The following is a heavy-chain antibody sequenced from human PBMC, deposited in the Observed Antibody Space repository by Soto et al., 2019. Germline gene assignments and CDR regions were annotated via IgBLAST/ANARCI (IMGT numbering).Heavy chain of an antibody. J-gene: IGHJ6*03. CDR3: ARLIGYSSSWLGYYYMDV. CDR2: IYPGDSDT. CDR1: GYSFTSYW. V-gene: IGHV5-51*01. D-gene: IGHD6-13*01. Sequence: LGESLKISCKGSGYSFTSYWIGWVRQMPGKGLEWMGIIYPGDSDTRYTPSFQGQVTISADKSISTAYLQWSSLKASDTAMYYCARLIGYSSSWLGYYYMDVWGKGTTVTVSS.